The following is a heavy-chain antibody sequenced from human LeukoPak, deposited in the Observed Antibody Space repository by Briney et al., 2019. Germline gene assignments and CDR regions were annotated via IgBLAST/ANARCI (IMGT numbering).Heavy chain of an antibody. Sequence: GGSLRLSCAASGLTFSSYGMHWVRQAPGKGLEGVAFIRYDGSNKYYADSVKGRFTISRDNSKNTLYLQMNSLRAEDTAVYYCAKDPHYGDYFDYWGQGTLVTVSS. CDR2: IRYDGSNK. J-gene: IGHJ4*02. D-gene: IGHD4-17*01. CDR1: GLTFSSYG. CDR3: AKDPHYGDYFDY. V-gene: IGHV3-30*02.